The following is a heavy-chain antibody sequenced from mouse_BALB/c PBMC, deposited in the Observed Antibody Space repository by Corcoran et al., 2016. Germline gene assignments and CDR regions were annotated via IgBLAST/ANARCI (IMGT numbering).Heavy chain of an antibody. Sequence: QVQLQQSGAELMKPGASVKISCKATGYTFSSYWIEWVKQRPGHGLEWIGEILPGSGSTNYNEKFKGKATFTADTSSNTAYMQLSSLTSEDSAVYYCARGDRYYGNSFAYWGQGTLVTVSA. D-gene: IGHD2-1*01. CDR3: ARGDRYYGNSFAY. V-gene: IGHV1-9*01. CDR2: ILPGSGST. J-gene: IGHJ3*01. CDR1: GYTFSSYW.